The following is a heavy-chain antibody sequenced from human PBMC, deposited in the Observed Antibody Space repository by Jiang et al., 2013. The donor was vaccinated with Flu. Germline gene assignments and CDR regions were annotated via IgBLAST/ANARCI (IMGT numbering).Heavy chain of an antibody. CDR3: ARGRWLSRQAKDY. V-gene: IGHV7-4-1*02. D-gene: IGHD6-19*01. J-gene: IGHJ4*02. CDR2: INTNTGNP. CDR1: GYMFTSYS. Sequence: QSGSELKKPGASVKISCKTSGYMFTSYSMNWVRQVRGQGLEWMGWINTNTGNPSYVPGFTGRFVFSVDTSVRTAYLEISSLKAEDTAVYYCARGRWLSRQAKDYWGQGTQVTVSS.